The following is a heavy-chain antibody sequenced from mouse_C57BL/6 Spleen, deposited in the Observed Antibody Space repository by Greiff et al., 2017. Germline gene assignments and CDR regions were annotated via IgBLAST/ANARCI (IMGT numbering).Heavy chain of an antibody. CDR2: ISSGSSTI. CDR3: ARNRDDSSPWFAY. D-gene: IGHD1-1*01. J-gene: IGHJ3*01. V-gene: IGHV5-17*01. CDR1: GFTFSDYG. Sequence: DVMLVESGGGLVKPGGSLKLSCAASGFTFSDYGMHWVRQAPEKGLEWVAYISSGSSTIYYADTVTGRFTISRDNAKNTLFLQMTRLRSEDTAMYYCARNRDDSSPWFAYWGQGTLVTVS.